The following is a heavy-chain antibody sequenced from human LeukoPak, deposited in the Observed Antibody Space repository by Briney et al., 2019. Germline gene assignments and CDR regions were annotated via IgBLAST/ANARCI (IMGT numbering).Heavy chain of an antibody. D-gene: IGHD3-22*01. J-gene: IGHJ4*02. V-gene: IGHV4-34*01. CDR1: GGSFSGYY. CDR2: INHSGST. Sequence: SETLSLTCAVYGGSFSGYYWSWIRQPPGKGLEWIGEINHSGSTNYNPSLKRRVTISVDTSKNQFSLKLSSVAAADTAVYYCARALMAYYYDSSGYYFDYWDQGTLVTVSS. CDR3: ARALMAYYYDSSGYYFDY.